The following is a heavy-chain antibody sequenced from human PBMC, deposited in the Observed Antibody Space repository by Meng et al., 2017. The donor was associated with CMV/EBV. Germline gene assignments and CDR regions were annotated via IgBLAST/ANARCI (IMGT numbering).Heavy chain of an antibody. Sequence: SGFTFSNYAFHWVRQAPGKGLEWVAVISYDGSNKYYADSVKGRFTISRDNSKNTLYLQMNSLRAEDTAVYYCASMGGIIAAAGTGYYWGQGTLVTVSS. J-gene: IGHJ4*02. CDR2: ISYDGSNK. CDR1: GFTFSNYA. V-gene: IGHV3-30*04. D-gene: IGHD6-13*01. CDR3: ASMGGIIAAAGTGYY.